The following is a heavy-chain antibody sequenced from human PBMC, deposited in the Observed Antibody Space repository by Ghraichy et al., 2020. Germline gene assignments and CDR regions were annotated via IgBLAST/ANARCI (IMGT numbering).Heavy chain of an antibody. CDR1: GGSFSGYY. V-gene: IGHV4-34*01. J-gene: IGHJ4*02. CDR3: ARELTFGGVIARYYFDY. Sequence: SETLSLTCAVYGGSFSGYYWSWIRQPPGKGLEWIGEINHSGSTNYNPSLKSRVTISVDTSKNQFSLKLSSVTAADTAVYYCARELTFGGVIARYYFDYWDPGTLVTVSS. CDR2: INHSGST. D-gene: IGHD3-16*02.